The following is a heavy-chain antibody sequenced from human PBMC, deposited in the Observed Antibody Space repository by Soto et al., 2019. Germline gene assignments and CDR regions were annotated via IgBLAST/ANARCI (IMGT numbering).Heavy chain of an antibody. V-gene: IGHV3-30*18. D-gene: IGHD3-22*01. J-gene: IGHJ3*02. CDR2: ISYDGSNK. Sequence: GGCLRLSCAASGFSFSSYGMHWVRQAPGKGLEWVAVISYDGSNKYYADSVKGRFTISRDNSKNTLYLQMNSLRAEDTAVYYCAKVPGYYYDSSGYPNAFDIWGQGTMVTVSS. CDR1: GFSFSSYG. CDR3: AKVPGYYYDSSGYPNAFDI.